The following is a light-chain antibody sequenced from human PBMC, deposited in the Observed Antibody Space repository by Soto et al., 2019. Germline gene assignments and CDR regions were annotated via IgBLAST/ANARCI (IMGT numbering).Light chain of an antibody. V-gene: IGKV1-27*01. CDR1: QGISNY. CDR3: QNYNGAPWT. Sequence: DIQMTQSPSSLSASVGDRVTITCRARQGISNYLVWDQHKQGKVPKLLIYAASTLQAGVPSRFSGSGSGTDFTITISSMQPEDVATYYCQNYNGAPWTFGQGTKVEI. CDR2: AAS. J-gene: IGKJ1*01.